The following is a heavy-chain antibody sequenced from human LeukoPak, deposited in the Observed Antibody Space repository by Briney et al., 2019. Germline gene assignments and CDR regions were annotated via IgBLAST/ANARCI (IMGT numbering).Heavy chain of an antibody. CDR1: GFTFSSYA. Sequence: GGSLRLSCAASGFTFSSYAMHWVRQAPGKGLEWVAVISYDGSNKYYADSVKGRFTISRDNAKNSLYLQMNSLRAEDTAVYYCARDPRYGSSGFDYWGQGTLVTVSS. CDR2: ISYDGSNK. V-gene: IGHV3-30*04. D-gene: IGHD3-22*01. J-gene: IGHJ4*02. CDR3: ARDPRYGSSGFDY.